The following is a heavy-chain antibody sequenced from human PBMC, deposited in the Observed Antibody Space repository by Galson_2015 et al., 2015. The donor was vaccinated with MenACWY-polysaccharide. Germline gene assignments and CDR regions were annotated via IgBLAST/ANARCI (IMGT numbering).Heavy chain of an antibody. CDR3: ARSRFGELSFDY. D-gene: IGHD3-10*01. V-gene: IGHV2-70*01. CDR2: IDWDDK. J-gene: IGHJ4*02. CDR1: GFSLSTSGMC. Sequence: PALVKPTQTLTLTCTFSGFSLSTSGMCVSWIRQPPGKALEWLALIDWDDKYYSTSLKTRLTISKDTSKNQVVLTMTNMDPVDTATYYCARSRFGELSFDYWGQGTLVTVSS.